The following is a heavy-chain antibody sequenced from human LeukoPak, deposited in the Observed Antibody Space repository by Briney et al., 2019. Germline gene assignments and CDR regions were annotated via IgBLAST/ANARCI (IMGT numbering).Heavy chain of an antibody. CDR2: ISGFNGNT. CDR3: ARVWDTAMVKDQDFVDY. J-gene: IGHJ4*02. V-gene: IGHV1-18*01. CDR1: GYTFTSYG. D-gene: IGHD5-18*01. Sequence: ASVKVSCKASGYTFTSYGISWVRQAPGQGLEWMGWISGFNGNTKYAQNLQGRVTMTTDTSTNTAYMELRSLRSDDTAVYYCARVWDTAMVKDQDFVDYWGQGTLVTVSS.